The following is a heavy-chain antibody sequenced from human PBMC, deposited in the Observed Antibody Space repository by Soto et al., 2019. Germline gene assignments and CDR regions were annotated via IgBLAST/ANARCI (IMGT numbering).Heavy chain of an antibody. D-gene: IGHD2-15*01. Sequence: ETRSLTCTVSGGSISSSSYYWGWIRQPPGKGLEWIGSIYYSGSTYYNPSLKSRVTISVDTSKNQFSLKLSSVTAADTAVYYCARQVGYCSGGSCYQDYWGQGTLVTVSS. CDR3: ARQVGYCSGGSCYQDY. CDR1: GGSISSSSYY. J-gene: IGHJ4*02. CDR2: IYYSGST. V-gene: IGHV4-39*01.